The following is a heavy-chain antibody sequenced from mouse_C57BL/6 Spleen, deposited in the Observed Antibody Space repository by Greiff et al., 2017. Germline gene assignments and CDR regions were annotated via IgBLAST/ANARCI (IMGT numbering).Heavy chain of an antibody. CDR1: GYTFTDYN. D-gene: IGHD2-3*01. CDR3: ARSGDGPGDD. Sequence: EVQLQQSGPELVKPGASVKIPCKASGYTFTDYNMDWVKQSPGKSLEWIGDINPNNGGTIYNQKFKGKATLTVDKSSSTAYMELRSLTSEDTAVYYCARSGDGPGDDWGQGTTLTVSS. J-gene: IGHJ2*01. CDR2: INPNNGGT. V-gene: IGHV1-18*01.